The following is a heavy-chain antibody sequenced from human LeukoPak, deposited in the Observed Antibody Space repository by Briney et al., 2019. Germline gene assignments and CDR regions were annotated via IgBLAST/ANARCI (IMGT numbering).Heavy chain of an antibody. CDR2: FNTYTGNP. Sequence: ASVKVSCKASGYSFTTYGMNWVPQAPGQGLEWMGWFNTYTGNPTYAQGFTGRFVFSMDTSASTAYLQISSLKAEDMAMYYCARSWEGDIVVVPAAPRFDYCGQGTLVTVSS. CDR3: ARSWEGDIVVVPAAPRFDY. J-gene: IGHJ4*02. CDR1: GYSFTTYG. V-gene: IGHV7-81*01. D-gene: IGHD2-2*01.